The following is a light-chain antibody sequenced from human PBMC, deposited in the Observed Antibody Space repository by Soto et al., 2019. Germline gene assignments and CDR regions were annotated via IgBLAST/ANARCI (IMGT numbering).Light chain of an antibody. J-gene: IGLJ3*02. CDR3: CSYGGPYTWL. CDR2: DVN. CDR1: SSDVGLYNY. Sequence: QSALTQPRSVSGSPGQSVTISCTGTSSDVGLYNYVSWYQQEAGKAPKLIIYDVNKRPSGVPDRFSGSKPGNTASLTISGLQADDEADYICCSYGGPYTWLFGGGTKLTVL. V-gene: IGLV2-11*01.